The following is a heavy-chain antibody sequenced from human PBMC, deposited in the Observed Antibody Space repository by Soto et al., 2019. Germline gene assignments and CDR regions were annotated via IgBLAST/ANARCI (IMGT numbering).Heavy chain of an antibody. CDR3: AHNGDCSGGSCYRYFDY. V-gene: IGHV2-5*02. CDR1: GFSLSTSGVG. Sequence: SGPTLVNPTQTLTLTCTFSGFSLSTSGVGVGWIRQPPGKALEWLALIYWDDDKRYSPSLKSRLTITKDTSKNQVVLTMTNMDPVDTATYYCAHNGDCSGGSCYRYFDYWGQGTLVTVSS. CDR2: IYWDDDK. D-gene: IGHD2-15*01. J-gene: IGHJ4*02.